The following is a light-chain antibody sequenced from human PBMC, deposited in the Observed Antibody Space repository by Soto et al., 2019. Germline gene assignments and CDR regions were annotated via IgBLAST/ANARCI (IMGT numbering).Light chain of an antibody. J-gene: IGKJ1*01. V-gene: IGKV3-20*01. CDR1: QSVSSSY. CDR3: KVSGCSRNR. CDR2: GAS. Sequence: LSMSVGALSLSQGERATLSCRASQSVSSSYLAWYQQKPGQAPRLLIYGASSRATGIPDRFSGSGSGTDFTLTISLLEAEDGIGDCSKVSGCSRNRFGQVA.